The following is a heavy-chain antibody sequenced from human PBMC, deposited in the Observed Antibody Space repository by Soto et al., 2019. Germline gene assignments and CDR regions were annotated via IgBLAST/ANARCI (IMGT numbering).Heavy chain of an antibody. Sequence: SETLSLTCTVSGGSSNFYWSWIRQSPGKGLEWIGYMYHTGGANSNPSFRGRVTMSVDMSKNQASLKLAPVTAADTAVYYCARSLEPSWFDPWGQGTLVTVSS. CDR1: GGSSNFY. V-gene: IGHV4-59*01. CDR2: MYHTGGA. J-gene: IGHJ5*02. CDR3: ARSLEPSWFDP.